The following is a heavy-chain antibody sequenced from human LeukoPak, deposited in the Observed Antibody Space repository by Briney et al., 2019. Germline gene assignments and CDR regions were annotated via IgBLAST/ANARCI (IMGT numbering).Heavy chain of an antibody. Sequence: GGSLRLSCAASGFTLSTYWMHWVRQGPGKGLVWVSCINSDGSRTTYADSVKGRFTISRDNAKNTLYLQMNTLRVEDTAVYYCARGSWSAADTNIDYWGPGTLVTVSP. CDR2: INSDGSRT. D-gene: IGHD6-13*01. CDR3: ARGSWSAADTNIDY. J-gene: IGHJ4*02. V-gene: IGHV3-74*01. CDR1: GFTLSTYW.